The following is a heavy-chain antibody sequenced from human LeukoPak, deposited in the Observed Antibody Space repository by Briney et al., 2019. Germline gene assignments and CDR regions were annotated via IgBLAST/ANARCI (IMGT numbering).Heavy chain of an antibody. CDR3: ARRYYGSGSLYYYYYMDV. V-gene: IGHV5-51*01. CDR1: GYSFTSYW. CDR2: IYPGDSDT. J-gene: IGHJ6*03. Sequence: RGESLKISCKGSGYSFTSYWIGWVRQMPGKGLEWMGIIYPGDSDTRYSPSFQGQVTISADKSISTAYLQWSSLKASDTAMYYCARRYYGSGSLYYYYYMDVWGKGTTVTVSS. D-gene: IGHD3-10*01.